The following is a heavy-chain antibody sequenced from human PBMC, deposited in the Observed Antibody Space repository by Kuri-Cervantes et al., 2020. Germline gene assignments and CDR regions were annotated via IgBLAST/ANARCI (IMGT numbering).Heavy chain of an antibody. Sequence: ASVKVSCKASGYTFTGYYMHWVRQAPGQELEWMGWINPNSGGTNYAQKFQGRVTMTRDTSISTAYMELSRLRSDDTAVYYCAREGGYCSSTSCYWILRDYYYGMDVWGQGTTVTVSS. J-gene: IGHJ6*02. CDR1: GYTFTGYY. D-gene: IGHD2-2*01. V-gene: IGHV1-2*02. CDR2: INPNSGGT. CDR3: AREGGYCSSTSCYWILRDYYYGMDV.